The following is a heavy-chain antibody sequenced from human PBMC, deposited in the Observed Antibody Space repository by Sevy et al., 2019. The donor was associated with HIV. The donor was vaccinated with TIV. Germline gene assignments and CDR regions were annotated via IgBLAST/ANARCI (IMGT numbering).Heavy chain of an antibody. V-gene: IGHV4-38-2*01. CDR1: GYSISSGYY. D-gene: IGHD2-15*01. CDR2: IYHRGNT. J-gene: IGHJ6*02. CDR3: VRGSGGDRLDYYGLDV. Sequence: SETLSLTCVVSGYSISSGYYWGWVRQPPGKWLQWIGNIYHRGNTYYNPSLQSRATLSVETSKNQFSLKMTSVTATDTAVYYCVRGSGGDRLDYYGLDVWGQGTTVTVSS.